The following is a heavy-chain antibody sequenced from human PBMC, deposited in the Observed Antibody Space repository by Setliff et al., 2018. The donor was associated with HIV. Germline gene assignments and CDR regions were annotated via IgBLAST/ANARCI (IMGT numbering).Heavy chain of an antibody. Sequence: SVKVSCKASGGAFTNYAFSWVRQAPGQGLEWMGRIIPVYGTTDYAPQFQGRVTMTADKSRSTVYVDLNNLRSDDTATYYCAPDFGDNWFDPWGQGALVTVS. CDR3: APDFGDNWFDP. V-gene: IGHV1-69*06. CDR2: IIPVYGTT. CDR1: GGAFTNYA. D-gene: IGHD4-17*01. J-gene: IGHJ5*02.